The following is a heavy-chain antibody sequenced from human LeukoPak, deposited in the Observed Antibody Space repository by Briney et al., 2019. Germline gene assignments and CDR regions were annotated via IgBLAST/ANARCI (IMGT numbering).Heavy chain of an antibody. D-gene: IGHD3-3*01. CDR3: AREGYDFRSGYYTHYYGMDV. CDR1: GFTFSSYE. J-gene: IGHJ6*02. CDR2: ISSGSTI. V-gene: IGHV3-48*03. Sequence: GGSLRLSCAASGFTFSSYEMNWVRQAPGKGLEWVSYISSGSTIYYADSVKGRFTISRDNAKNSLYLQMNSLRAEDTAVYYCAREGYDFRSGYYTHYYGMDVWGQGTTVTVSS.